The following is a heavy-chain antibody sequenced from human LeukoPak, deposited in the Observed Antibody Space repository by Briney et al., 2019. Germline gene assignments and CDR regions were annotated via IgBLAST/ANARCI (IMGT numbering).Heavy chain of an antibody. J-gene: IGHJ3*02. V-gene: IGHV4-4*02. D-gene: IGHD3-10*01. CDR2: IYHSGST. Sequence: SGTLSLTCAVSGGSISSSNWWSWVRQPPGKGLEWIGEIYHSGSTNYNPSLKSRVTISVDKSKNQFSLKLSSVTAADTAVYYCARYGGLLWFGELFMNAFDIWGQGTMVTVSS. CDR3: ARYGGLLWFGELFMNAFDI. CDR1: GGSISSSNW.